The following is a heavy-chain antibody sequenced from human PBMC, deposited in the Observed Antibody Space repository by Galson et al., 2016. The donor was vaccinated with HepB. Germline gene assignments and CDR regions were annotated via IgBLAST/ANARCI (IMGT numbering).Heavy chain of an antibody. CDR1: GFTFSTYG. CDR2: ISYDGSNR. J-gene: IGHJ4*02. D-gene: IGHD6-19*01. Sequence: SLRLSCAASGFTFSTYGIHWVRQAPGKGLEWVAAISYDGSNRWPADSVKGRFTISRDNTMNTLFLQMNSLRVEDTAVYYCARIGLGYSSSLPDYWGQGTLVTVSS. V-gene: IGHV3-30*03. CDR3: ARIGLGYSSSLPDY.